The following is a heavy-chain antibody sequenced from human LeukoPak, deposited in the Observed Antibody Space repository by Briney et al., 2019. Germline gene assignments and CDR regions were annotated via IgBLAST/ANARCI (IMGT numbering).Heavy chain of an antibody. CDR1: GGSISSYY. D-gene: IGHD6-19*01. V-gene: IGHV4-59*13. CDR3: ARERIAVAATKPSYYYYGMDV. Sequence: NPSETLSLTFTVSGGSISSYYGSWIRQPPGKGLGLGGYIYDSGSTNYNPSLKGRVTISVDTSKNQFSLKLSSVPAADTAVYYCARERIAVAATKPSYYYYGMDVWGQGTTVTVSS. CDR2: IYDSGST. J-gene: IGHJ6*02.